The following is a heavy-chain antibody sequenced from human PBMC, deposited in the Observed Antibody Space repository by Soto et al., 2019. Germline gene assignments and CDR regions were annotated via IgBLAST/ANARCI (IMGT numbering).Heavy chain of an antibody. D-gene: IGHD3-3*01. CDR1: GFTFSSYA. Sequence: GESLKISCAASGFTFSSYAMHWVRQAPGKGLEWVAVISYDGSNKYYADSVKGRFTISRDNSKNTLYLQMNSLRAEDTAVYYCARDRFGVVTLYYFDYWGQGTLVTVSS. V-gene: IGHV3-30-3*01. CDR2: ISYDGSNK. J-gene: IGHJ4*02. CDR3: ARDRFGVVTLYYFDY.